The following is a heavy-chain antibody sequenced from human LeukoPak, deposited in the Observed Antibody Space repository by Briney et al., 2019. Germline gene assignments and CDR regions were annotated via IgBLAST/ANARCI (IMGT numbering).Heavy chain of an antibody. CDR2: IKQDGSEK. V-gene: IGHV3-7*01. J-gene: IGHJ4*02. CDR1: GFTFSSYW. Sequence: GGPLRLSCAASGFTFSSYWMSWVRQAPGKGLEWVANIKQDGSEKYYVDSVKGRFTISRDNAKNSLYLQMNSLRAEDTAVYYCARDAIDITMIVVVTYHFDYWGQGTLVTVSS. CDR3: ARDAIDITMIVVVTYHFDY. D-gene: IGHD3-22*01.